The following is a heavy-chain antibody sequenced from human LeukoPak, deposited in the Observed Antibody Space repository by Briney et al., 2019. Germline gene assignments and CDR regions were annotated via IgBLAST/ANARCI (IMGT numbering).Heavy chain of an antibody. CDR3: ARVTSGIAAAGGGDY. J-gene: IGHJ4*02. D-gene: IGHD6-13*01. CDR1: GYTFTSYW. Sequence: GESLKISCKGSGYTFTSYWVGWVRQAPGQGLEWMGWINPNSGGTNYAQKFQGRVTMTRDTSIGTAYMELSRLRSDDTAVYYCARVTSGIAAAGGGDYWGQGTLVTVSS. V-gene: IGHV1-2*02. CDR2: INPNSGGT.